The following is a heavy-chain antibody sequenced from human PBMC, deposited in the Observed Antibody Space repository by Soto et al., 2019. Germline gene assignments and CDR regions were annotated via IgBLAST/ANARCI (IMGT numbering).Heavy chain of an antibody. V-gene: IGHV3-30-3*01. CDR1: GFTFSSYA. J-gene: IGHJ3*02. CDR2: ISYDGSNK. D-gene: IGHD1-26*01. Sequence: QVQLVESGGGVVQPGRSLRLSCAASGFTFSSYAMHWVRQAPGKGLEWVAVISYDGSNKYYADSVKGRFTISRDNSKNTLYLQMNSLRPEDTAVYYCARDVKKGVGATYSAFDIWGQGTMVTVSS. CDR3: ARDVKKGVGATYSAFDI.